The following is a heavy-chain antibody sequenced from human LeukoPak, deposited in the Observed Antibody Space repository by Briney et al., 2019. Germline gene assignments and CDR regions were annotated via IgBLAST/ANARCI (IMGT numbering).Heavy chain of an antibody. Sequence: PGGSLRLSCAASGFTFSSYGMLWVRQAPGKGLEWVADISYDGSNKYYADSVKGRFTISRDNSKNTPYLQMNSLRAEDTAVYYCAKSSSTGPRPYYYYGMDVWGQGTTVTVSS. D-gene: IGHD6-13*01. V-gene: IGHV3-30*18. J-gene: IGHJ6*02. CDR3: AKSSSTGPRPYYYYGMDV. CDR2: ISYDGSNK. CDR1: GFTFSSYG.